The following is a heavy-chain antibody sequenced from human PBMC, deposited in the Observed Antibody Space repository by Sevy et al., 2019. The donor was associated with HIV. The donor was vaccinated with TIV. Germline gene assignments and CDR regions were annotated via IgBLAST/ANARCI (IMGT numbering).Heavy chain of an antibody. D-gene: IGHD2-15*01. CDR2: IYHRGNT. CDR3: VRGSGGDRLDYYGLDV. CDR1: GYSISSGCY. V-gene: IGHV4-38-2*01. J-gene: IGHJ6*02. Sequence: SETLSLTCVVSGYSISSGCYWGWVRQPPGKGLQWIGNIYHRGNTYYNPSLQSRATLSVETSKNQFSLKMTSVTATDTAVYYCVRGSGGDRLDYYGLDVWGQGTTVTVSS.